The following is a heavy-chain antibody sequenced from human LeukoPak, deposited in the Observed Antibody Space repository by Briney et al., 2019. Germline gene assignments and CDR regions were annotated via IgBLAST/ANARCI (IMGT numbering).Heavy chain of an antibody. CDR3: ARGLIGDGYFFDY. V-gene: IGHV4-39*07. CDR2: IYYSGST. Sequence: SETLSLTCTVSGGSISSSSYYWGWIRQPPGKGLEWIGSIYYSGSTYYNPSLKSRVTISVDTSKNQFSLKLSSVTAADTAVYYCARGLIGDGYFFDYWGQGTLVTVSS. CDR1: GGSISSSSYY. J-gene: IGHJ4*02. D-gene: IGHD5-24*01.